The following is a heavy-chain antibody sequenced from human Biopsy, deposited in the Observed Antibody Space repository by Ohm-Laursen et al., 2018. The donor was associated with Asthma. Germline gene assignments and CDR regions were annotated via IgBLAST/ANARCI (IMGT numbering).Heavy chain of an antibody. Sequence: GSLRLSCAASGFSFSTYAMSWVRLAPGKGLEWVSSISGTLIGRGGTPYYADSVRGRLTISRDNAKNSLYLQMNSLRAEDTAVYYCAREKAYSDILTAYYNGWYFDLWGRGTLVTVSS. V-gene: IGHV3-23*01. CDR3: AREKAYSDILTAYYNGWYFDL. CDR2: ISGTLIGRGGTP. CDR1: GFSFSTYA. J-gene: IGHJ2*01. D-gene: IGHD3-9*01.